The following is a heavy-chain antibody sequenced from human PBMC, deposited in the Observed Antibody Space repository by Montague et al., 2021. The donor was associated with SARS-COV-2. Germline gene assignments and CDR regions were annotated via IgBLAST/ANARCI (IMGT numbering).Heavy chain of an antibody. V-gene: IGHV4-34*01. CDR3: ARGINSAGFYYYHLDV. J-gene: IGHJ6*02. Sequence: SETLSLTCTVAGGSFSGYHWSWIRQPPGKGLQWIGEMNNSENTNYNPSLKSRVTISVDTSKKQFSLRLSSVTAADTAVYFCARGINSAGFYYYHLDVWGQGTTVTVSS. D-gene: IGHD2/OR15-2a*01. CDR2: MNNSENT. CDR1: GGSFSGYH.